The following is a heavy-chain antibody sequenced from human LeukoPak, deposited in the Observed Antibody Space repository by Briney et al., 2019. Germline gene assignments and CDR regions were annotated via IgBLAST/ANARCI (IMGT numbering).Heavy chain of an antibody. D-gene: IGHD3-10*01. CDR3: TTLYGSGSYY. V-gene: IGHV3-15*01. J-gene: IGHJ4*02. CDR2: IKSNSDGGTT. CDR1: GFTFSNAW. Sequence: GGSLRLSCAVSGFTFSNAWMSWVRQAPGKGLEWVGQIKSNSDGGTTDNAAPVKGRFTISRDDSRNTLYLQMNSLKTEDTAVYYCTTLYGSGSYYWGQGTLVTVSS.